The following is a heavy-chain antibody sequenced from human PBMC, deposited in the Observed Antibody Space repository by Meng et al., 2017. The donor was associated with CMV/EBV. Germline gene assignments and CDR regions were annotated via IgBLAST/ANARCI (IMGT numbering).Heavy chain of an antibody. CDR3: AVGWYGDFDY. J-gene: IGHJ4*02. CDR2: IDPSDSYT. D-gene: IGHD1-14*01. Sequence: GGSLRLSCKGSGYSFTNYWISWVRQMPGKGLEWMGTIDPSDSYTNYSTSFQGHVTISADKSISTAYLQWSSLKASDTAMYDCAVGWYGDFDYWGQGTLVTVSS. V-gene: IGHV5-10-1*01. CDR1: GYSFTNYW.